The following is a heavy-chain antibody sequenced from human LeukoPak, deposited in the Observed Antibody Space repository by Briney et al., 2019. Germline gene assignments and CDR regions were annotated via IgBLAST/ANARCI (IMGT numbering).Heavy chain of an antibody. CDR3: ARDIAVAGTTGPYYYGMDV. J-gene: IGHJ6*02. CDR1: GYTFTSYG. V-gene: IGHV1-2*04. CDR2: INPNSGGT. D-gene: IGHD6-19*01. Sequence: ASVNVSCKASGYTFTSYGISWVRQAPGQGLEWMGWINPNSGGTNYAQKFQGWVTMTRDTSISTAYMELSRLRSDDTAVYYCARDIAVAGTTGPYYYGMDVWGQGTTVTVSS.